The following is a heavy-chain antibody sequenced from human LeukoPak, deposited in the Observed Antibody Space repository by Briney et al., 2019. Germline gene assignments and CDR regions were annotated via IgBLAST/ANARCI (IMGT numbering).Heavy chain of an antibody. CDR3: AKDHKLKYSNYERYFDY. CDR2: ISGSGGST. V-gene: IGHV3-23*01. D-gene: IGHD4-11*01. Sequence: GGSLRLSCAASGFTFSSYAISWVRQAPGKGLEWVSAISGSGGSTYYADSVKGRFTISRDNSKNTLYLQMNSLRAEDTAVYYCAKDHKLKYSNYERYFDYWGQGTLVTVSS. CDR1: GFTFSSYA. J-gene: IGHJ4*02.